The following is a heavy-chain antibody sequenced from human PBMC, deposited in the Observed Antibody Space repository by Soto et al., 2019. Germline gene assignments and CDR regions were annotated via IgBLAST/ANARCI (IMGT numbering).Heavy chain of an antibody. Sequence: QVQLQESGPGLVKPSQTLSLTCTVSGGSISSGGYYWSWIRQHPGKGLEWIGYIHYSGTTYYNPSLKSRLYMSVESSKTQFSLRLRSVTAAYTAIYYCAKVVVAATRHTDFDSWGQGNLVTVSS. J-gene: IGHJ4*02. CDR1: GGSISSGGYY. CDR3: AKVVVAATRHTDFDS. V-gene: IGHV4-31*03. CDR2: IHYSGTT. D-gene: IGHD2-15*01.